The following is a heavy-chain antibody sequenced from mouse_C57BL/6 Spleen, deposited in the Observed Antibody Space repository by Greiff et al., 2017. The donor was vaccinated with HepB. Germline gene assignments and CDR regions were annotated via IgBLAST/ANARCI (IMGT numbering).Heavy chain of an antibody. CDR1: GYTFTDYN. CDR2: INPNNGGT. Sequence: EVQLQESGPELVKPGASVKMSCKASGYTFTDYNMHWVKQSHGKSLEWIGYINPNNGGTSYNQKFKGKATLTVNKSSSTAYMELRSLTSEDSAVYYCARMHLRIYYYGSSPSDYAMDYWGQGTSVTVSS. D-gene: IGHD1-1*01. J-gene: IGHJ4*01. V-gene: IGHV1-22*01. CDR3: ARMHLRIYYYGSSPSDYAMDY.